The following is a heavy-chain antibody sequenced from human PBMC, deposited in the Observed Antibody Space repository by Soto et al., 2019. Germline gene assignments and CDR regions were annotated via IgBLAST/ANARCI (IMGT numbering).Heavy chain of an antibody. CDR3: ARDLPMGATRGMDV. J-gene: IGHJ6*02. D-gene: IGHD1-26*01. Sequence: GGSLRLSCAASGFTFSSYSMNWVRQAPGKGLEWVSSISSSSSYIYYADSVKGRFTISRDNAKNSLYLQMNSLRAEDTAVYYCARDLPMGATRGMDVWGQGTTVTVSS. CDR2: ISSSSSYI. V-gene: IGHV3-21*01. CDR1: GFTFSSYS.